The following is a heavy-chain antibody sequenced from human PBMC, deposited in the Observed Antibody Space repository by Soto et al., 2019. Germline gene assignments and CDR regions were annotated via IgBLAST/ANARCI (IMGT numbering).Heavy chain of an antibody. CDR1: GGSISSYY. CDR3: ARVVEAPGTTVKLFDY. V-gene: IGHV4-59*01. CDR2: IYYSGST. D-gene: IGHD4-4*01. Sequence: QVQLQESGPGLVKPSETLSLTCTVSGGSISSYYWSWIRQPPGKGLEWIGYIYYSGSTNYNPSLKSRVTISVDTSKNQFALKLSSVTAADTAVYYCARVVEAPGTTVKLFDYWGQGTLVTVSS. J-gene: IGHJ4*02.